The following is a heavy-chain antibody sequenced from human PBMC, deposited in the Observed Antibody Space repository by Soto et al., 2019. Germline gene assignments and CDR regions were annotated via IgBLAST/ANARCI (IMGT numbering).Heavy chain of an antibody. CDR2: IWYDGSNK. J-gene: IGHJ3*02. CDR1: GFTFSSYG. Sequence: GGSLGLSCAASGFTFSSYGMHWVRQAPGKGLEWVAVIWYDGSNKYYADSVKGRFTISRDNSKNTLYLQMNSLRAEDTAVYYCARVRHGDYEAFDIWGQGTMVTVSS. CDR3: ARVRHGDYEAFDI. D-gene: IGHD4-17*01. V-gene: IGHV3-33*01.